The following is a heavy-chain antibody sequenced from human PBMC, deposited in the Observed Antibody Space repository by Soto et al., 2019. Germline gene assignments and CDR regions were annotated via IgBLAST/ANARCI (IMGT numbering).Heavy chain of an antibody. D-gene: IGHD6-6*01. CDR3: ARTSYSSSSSPVDAFDI. J-gene: IGHJ3*02. Sequence: VGSLRLSCAASGFTFSSYEMNWVRQAPGKGLEWVSYISSSGSTIYYADSVKGRFTISRDNAKNSLYLQMNSLRAEDTAVYYCARTSYSSSSSPVDAFDIWGQGTMVTVSS. V-gene: IGHV3-48*03. CDR1: GFTFSSYE. CDR2: ISSSGSTI.